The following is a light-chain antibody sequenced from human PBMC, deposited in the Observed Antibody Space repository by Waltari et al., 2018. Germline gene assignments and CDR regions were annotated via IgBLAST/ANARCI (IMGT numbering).Light chain of an antibody. J-gene: IGKJ2*03. Sequence: EKVMTQSPATLSVSPGEVATLSCRASQSVASNVAWYQHRPGQAPRLLIYDASTRASGIPARFSGSGSGTAFTLTISGLHSEDCALYYCQQYNDYYSFGQGTKLEIK. V-gene: IGKV3-15*01. CDR2: DAS. CDR1: QSVASN. CDR3: QQYNDYYS.